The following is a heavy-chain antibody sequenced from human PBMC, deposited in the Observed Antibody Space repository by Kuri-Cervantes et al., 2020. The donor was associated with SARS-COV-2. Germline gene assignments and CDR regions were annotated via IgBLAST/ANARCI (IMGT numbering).Heavy chain of an antibody. Sequence: SETLSLTCTVSGGSISSYDWSWIRQPPGKGLEWIGSIYISGNAYYNPSLKSRVTISVDTSKNQFSLKLSSVTAADTAVYYCATRPVESGSSTFDYWGQGTLVTVSS. CDR1: GGSISSYD. CDR2: IYISGNA. J-gene: IGHJ4*02. D-gene: IGHD1-26*01. V-gene: IGHV4-59*05. CDR3: ATRPVESGSSTFDY.